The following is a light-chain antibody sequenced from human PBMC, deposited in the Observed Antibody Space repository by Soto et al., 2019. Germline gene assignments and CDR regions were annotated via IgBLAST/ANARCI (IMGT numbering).Light chain of an antibody. V-gene: IGKV3-20*01. CDR2: DAS. CDR1: QSVSSSY. CDR3: QHSGTSAL. J-gene: IGKJ3*01. Sequence: EIVLTQSPGTLSLSPGERATLSCRASQSVSSSYLAWYQQKPGQAPRLLIYDASRATGIPDRFSGSGSGTDLTLTITRLEPEDFAVYYCQHSGTSALFGPGTKVDI.